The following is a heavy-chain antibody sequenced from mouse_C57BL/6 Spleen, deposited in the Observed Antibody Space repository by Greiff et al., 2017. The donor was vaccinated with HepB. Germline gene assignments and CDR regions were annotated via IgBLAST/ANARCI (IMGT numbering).Heavy chain of an antibody. D-gene: IGHD1-1*01. CDR3: AREGYGSSYGYAMDD. V-gene: IGHV5-6*01. J-gene: IGHJ4*01. CDR1: GFTFSSYG. CDR2: ISSGGSYT. Sequence: EVKLVESGGDLVKPGGSLKLSCAASGFTFSSYGMSWVRQTPDKRLEWVATISSGGSYTYYPDSVKGRFTISRDNAKNTLYLQLSSLKSEDTAMYYCAREGYGSSYGYAMDDWGQGTSVTVAS.